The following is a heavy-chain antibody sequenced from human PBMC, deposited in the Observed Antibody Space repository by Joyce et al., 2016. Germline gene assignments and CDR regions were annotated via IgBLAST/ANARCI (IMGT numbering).Heavy chain of an antibody. D-gene: IGHD3-10*01. V-gene: IGHV1-2*02. Sequence: QVQLVQSGAEVKKPGASVKVSCKASGYIFTDSYLHWVRQAPGQRLEGRGWIDPNSGGTAFAQRFRGRVTMTRDTSSNTVHMELSSLTSDDTAMYYCARGSGGIGWFDPWGQGTLVTVSS. CDR1: GYIFTDSY. CDR3: ARGSGGIGWFDP. J-gene: IGHJ5*02. CDR2: IDPNSGGT.